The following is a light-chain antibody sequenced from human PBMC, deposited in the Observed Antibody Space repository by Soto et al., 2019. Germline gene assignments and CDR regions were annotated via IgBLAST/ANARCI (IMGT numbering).Light chain of an antibody. Sequence: QSALTQPPSASGTPGQRVTISCSGSRSNIESNTVNCYQQLPGTAPKLLIFNNNQWPSGVPDRFSGSKSGTSASLAISGLQSGDEADYYCAAWDDSLNGWVFGGGTKLTVL. V-gene: IGLV1-44*01. CDR1: RSNIESNT. J-gene: IGLJ3*02. CDR2: NNN. CDR3: AAWDDSLNGWV.